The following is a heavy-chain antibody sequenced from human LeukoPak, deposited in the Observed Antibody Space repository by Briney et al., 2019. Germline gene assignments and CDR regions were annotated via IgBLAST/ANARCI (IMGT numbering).Heavy chain of an antibody. CDR1: GFTFSSYG. Sequence: GGSLRLSCAASGFTFSSYGMHWVRQAPGKGLEWVAVISYDGSNKYYADSVKGRFTISRDNSKNTLYLQMNSLRAEDTAVYYCAASGDSSGLYYFDYWGQGTLVTVSS. CDR3: AASGDSSGLYYFDY. V-gene: IGHV3-30*03. CDR2: ISYDGSNK. D-gene: IGHD3-22*01. J-gene: IGHJ4*02.